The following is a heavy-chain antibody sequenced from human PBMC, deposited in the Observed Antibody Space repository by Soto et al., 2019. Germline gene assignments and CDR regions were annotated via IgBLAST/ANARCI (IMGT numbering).Heavy chain of an antibody. D-gene: IGHD3-22*01. CDR2: INRDGSEK. CDR1: GFTFSNYW. Sequence: LRLACVASGFTFSNYWMSWVRQAPGKGLQWVANINRDGSEKYYVDSLKGRFTISRDNAENSLYLEMNTLRAEDTAVYYCARAPDGSGYYYCFDDWGQGXLVPVYS. CDR3: ARAPDGSGYYYCFDD. J-gene: IGHJ4*02. V-gene: IGHV3-7*03.